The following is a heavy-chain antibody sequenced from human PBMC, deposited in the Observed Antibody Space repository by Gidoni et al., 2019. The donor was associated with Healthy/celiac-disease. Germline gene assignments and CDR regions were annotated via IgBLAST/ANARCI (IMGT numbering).Heavy chain of an antibody. V-gene: IGHV4-39*01. Sequence: QPQLQESGPGLVKPSETLSLTCTVSVGSISISSYYCGWIRQPPGKGLEWIGSIYYSGSPYYHPSLKSRGAISVDTSKNQFSLKLSSVTAADTAVYYCARLSLTKGRSTYYYYGMDVWGQGTTVTVSS. CDR3: ARLSLTKGRSTYYYYGMDV. CDR1: VGSISISSYY. CDR2: IYYSGSP. J-gene: IGHJ6*02. D-gene: IGHD1-1*01.